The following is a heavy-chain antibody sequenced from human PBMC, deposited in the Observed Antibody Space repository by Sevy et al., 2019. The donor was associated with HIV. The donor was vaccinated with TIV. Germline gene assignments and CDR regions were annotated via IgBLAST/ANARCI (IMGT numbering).Heavy chain of an antibody. Sequence: GGSLRLSCAASGFTFSSYWMSWVRQAPGKGLEWVANIKQDGSEKYYVDSVKGRFTISRDNAKNSLYLQMNSLGAEDTAVYYCARAGRIAVAGIDYWGQGTLVTVSS. CDR1: GFTFSSYW. J-gene: IGHJ4*02. CDR3: ARAGRIAVAGIDY. D-gene: IGHD6-19*01. V-gene: IGHV3-7*03. CDR2: IKQDGSEK.